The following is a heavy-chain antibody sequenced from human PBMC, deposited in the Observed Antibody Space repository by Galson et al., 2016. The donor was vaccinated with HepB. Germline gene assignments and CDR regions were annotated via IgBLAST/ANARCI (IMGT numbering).Heavy chain of an antibody. Sequence: LRLSCAASGFKFEDYAVHWVRQPPGKGLEWVSGITRQSGRPGYADSVNGRFTVSRDNARQSVSLQMNNLTSEDTAVYYCAKAGLNTMTLFDLWGQGTQVLVSS. CDR3: AKAGLNTMTLFDL. D-gene: IGHD3-3*01. V-gene: IGHV3-9*01. J-gene: IGHJ4*02. CDR1: GFKFEDYA. CDR2: ITRQSGRP.